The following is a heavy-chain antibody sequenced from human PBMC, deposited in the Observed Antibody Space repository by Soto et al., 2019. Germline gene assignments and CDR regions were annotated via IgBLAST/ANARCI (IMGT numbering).Heavy chain of an antibody. D-gene: IGHD2-8*01. CDR1: GASFSSGDFY. Sequence: QVQLQASGPGLVKPSQTLSLTCTVSGASFSSGDFYWSWIRQPPGKGLERIGYIYYSGSTHYNPFLKSRVTISVDTSKKQFSLKPSTVTAAHTAVYYCASYGVQPRDYYFGMDAWGQGTTVTGSS. CDR2: IYYSGST. CDR3: ASYGVQPRDYYFGMDA. V-gene: IGHV4-30-4*01. J-gene: IGHJ6*02.